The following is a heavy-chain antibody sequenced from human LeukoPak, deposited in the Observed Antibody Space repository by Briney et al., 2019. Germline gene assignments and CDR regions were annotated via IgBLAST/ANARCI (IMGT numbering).Heavy chain of an antibody. CDR3: ASQARGYDDYVWGGYLDY. CDR2: IIPILGIA. D-gene: IGHD3-16*02. J-gene: IGHJ4*02. Sequence: SVTVSFKASGGTFSSYAISWVRQAPGQGLEWMGRIIPILGIANYAQKFQGRDTITADKTTSTAYMELSSLRSEDTAVYYCASQARGYDDYVWGGYLDYWGQGTLVTVSS. CDR1: GGTFSSYA. V-gene: IGHV1-69*04.